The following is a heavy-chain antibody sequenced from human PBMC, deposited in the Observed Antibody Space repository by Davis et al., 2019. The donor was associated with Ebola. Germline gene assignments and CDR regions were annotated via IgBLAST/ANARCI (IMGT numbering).Heavy chain of an antibody. CDR2: IIPIFGTA. J-gene: IGHJ6*02. CDR1: GGTFSSYA. CDR3: ARDNCSGGSCWYGMDV. V-gene: IGHV1-69*13. D-gene: IGHD2-15*01. Sequence: VKVSCKASGGTFSSYAISWVRQAPGQGLEWMGGIIPIFGTANYAQKFQGRVTITADESTSTAYMELSSLRSEDTAVYYCARDNCSGGSCWYGMDVWGQGTTVTVSS.